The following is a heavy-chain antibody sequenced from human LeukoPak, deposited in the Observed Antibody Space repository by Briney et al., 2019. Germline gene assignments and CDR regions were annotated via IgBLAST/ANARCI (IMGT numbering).Heavy chain of an antibody. CDR2: IYHSEDT. D-gene: IGHD6-19*01. CDR3: ARGGPNSSGWRIDY. V-gene: IGHV4-59*01. J-gene: IGHJ4*02. CDR1: GGSISSYY. Sequence: SETLSLTCTVSGGSISSYYWSWIRQPPGKGLEWIGYIYHSEDTKYNASLKSRVTISVDTSKSQFSLKLSSVTAADTAVYYCARGGPNSSGWRIDYWGQGTLVTVSS.